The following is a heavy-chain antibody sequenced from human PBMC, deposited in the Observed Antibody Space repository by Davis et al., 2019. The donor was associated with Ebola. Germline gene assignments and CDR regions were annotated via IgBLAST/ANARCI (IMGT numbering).Heavy chain of an antibody. CDR1: GFTFSSYS. Sequence: GESLKISCAASGFTFSSYSMNWVRQAPGKGLEWVANIKQDGSEKYYVDSVKGRFTISRDNAKNSLYLQMNSLRAEDTAVYYCAREAAVAHFDYWGQGTLVTVSS. J-gene: IGHJ4*02. CDR2: IKQDGSEK. V-gene: IGHV3-7*01. CDR3: AREAAVAHFDY. D-gene: IGHD6-19*01.